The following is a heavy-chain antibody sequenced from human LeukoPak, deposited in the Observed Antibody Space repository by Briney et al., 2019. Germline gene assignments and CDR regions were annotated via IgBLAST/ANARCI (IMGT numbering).Heavy chain of an antibody. V-gene: IGHV4-30-2*01. CDR2: IYHSGST. CDR1: GGSISSGGYS. J-gene: IGHJ4*02. CDR3: ARTSYGSFDY. Sequence: SETLSLTCAVSGGSISSGGYSWSWIRQPPGKGLEWIGYIYHSGSTYYNPSLKSRVTISVDRSKNQFSLKLSSVTAADTAVYYCARTSYGSFDYWGQGTLATVSS. D-gene: IGHD3-10*01.